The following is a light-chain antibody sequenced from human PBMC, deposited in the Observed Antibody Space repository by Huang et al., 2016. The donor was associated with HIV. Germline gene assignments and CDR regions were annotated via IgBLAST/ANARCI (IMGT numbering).Light chain of an antibody. J-gene: IGKJ2*01. Sequence: IVMTQSPATLSVSPGERATLSCRASQSISSNLAWYQQKPGQAPRLLIDGASTRATGIPARFSGSGSGIEFTLTISSLQSEDFAVYYCQQYNNRYTFGQGTKLEIK. V-gene: IGKV3-15*01. CDR3: QQYNNRYT. CDR2: GAS. CDR1: QSISSN.